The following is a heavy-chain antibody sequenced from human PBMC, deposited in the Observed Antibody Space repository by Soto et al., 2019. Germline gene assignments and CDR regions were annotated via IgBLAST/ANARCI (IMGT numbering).Heavy chain of an antibody. J-gene: IGHJ5*02. CDR1: GGSISSSSYY. Sequence: SETLSLTCTVSGGSISSSSYYWGWIRQPPGKGLEWIGSIYYSGSTYYNPSLKSRVTISVDTSKNQLSLKLSSVTAADTAVYYCARQSIVVVPAASRRAFDPWGQGTLVTVSS. CDR2: IYYSGST. D-gene: IGHD2-2*01. V-gene: IGHV4-39*01. CDR3: ARQSIVVVPAASRRAFDP.